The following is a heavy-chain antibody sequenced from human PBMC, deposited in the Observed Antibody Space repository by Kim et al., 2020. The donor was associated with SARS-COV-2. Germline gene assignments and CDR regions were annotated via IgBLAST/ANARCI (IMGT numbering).Heavy chain of an antibody. CDR2: ISSSSSYI. Sequence: GGSLRLSCAASGFTFSSYSMNWVRQAPGKGLEWVSSISSSSSYIYYADSVKGRFTISRDNAKNSLYLQMNSLRAEDTAVYYCARDQDSGSYFHFDYWGQGTLVTVSS. V-gene: IGHV3-21*01. D-gene: IGHD1-26*01. J-gene: IGHJ4*02. CDR3: ARDQDSGSYFHFDY. CDR1: GFTFSSYS.